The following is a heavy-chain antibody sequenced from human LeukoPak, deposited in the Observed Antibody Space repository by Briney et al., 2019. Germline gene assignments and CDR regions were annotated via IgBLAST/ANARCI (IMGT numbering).Heavy chain of an antibody. D-gene: IGHD3-16*02. J-gene: IGHJ4*02. CDR1: GGSFSGYY. Sequence: IPSETLSLTCAVYGGSFSGYYWSWIRQPPGKGLEWIGEINHSGSTNYNPSLKSRVTISVDTSKNQFSLKLSSVTAADTAVYYCAREETYRHQYFFDYWGQGALVTVSS. CDR2: INHSGST. CDR3: AREETYRHQYFFDY. V-gene: IGHV4-34*01.